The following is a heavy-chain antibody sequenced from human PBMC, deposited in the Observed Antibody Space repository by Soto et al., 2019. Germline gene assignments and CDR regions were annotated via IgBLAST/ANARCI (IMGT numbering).Heavy chain of an antibody. V-gene: IGHV3-30*18. Sequence: LRLSCAASGFTFSSYGMYWVRQAPGKGLEWGAVISYDGSNKYYADSVKGRFTISRDNSKNTLYLQMNSLRAEDTAVYYCAKAPSPCSGGSCYVDCWGQGTLVTVSS. CDR2: ISYDGSNK. D-gene: IGHD2-15*01. CDR1: GFTFSSYG. J-gene: IGHJ4*02. CDR3: AKAPSPCSGGSCYVDC.